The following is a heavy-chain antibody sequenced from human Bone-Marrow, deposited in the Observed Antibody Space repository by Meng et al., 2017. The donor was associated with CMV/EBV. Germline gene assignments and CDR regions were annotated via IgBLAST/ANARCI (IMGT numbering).Heavy chain of an antibody. D-gene: IGHD4-17*01. J-gene: IGHJ3*02. V-gene: IGHV1-69*10. CDR1: GGTFSSYA. CDR3: ARDAPNDYGDHGAFDI. CDR2: IISILGIA. Sequence: SVKVSCKASGGTFSSYAISWVRQAPGQGLEWMGGIISILGIANYPQKFQGRVTITADKSTSTAYMELSSLRSEDTAVYYCARDAPNDYGDHGAFDIWGQGTRVTVSS.